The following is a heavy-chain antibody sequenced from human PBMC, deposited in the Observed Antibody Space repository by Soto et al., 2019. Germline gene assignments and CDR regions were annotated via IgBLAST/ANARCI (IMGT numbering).Heavy chain of an antibody. CDR1: GGSIGAYY. J-gene: IGHJ4*02. D-gene: IGHD1-1*01. V-gene: IGHV4-59*01. Sequence: SETLSLTCTVSGGSIGAYYWNCIRQPPGKALEWIGYTYYSGSTNYNPSLRSRVTISVDTSTNQFSLNLSSVTAADTAVYYCARGQTTRAFEYWGQGILVTVSS. CDR3: ARGQTTRAFEY. CDR2: TYYSGST.